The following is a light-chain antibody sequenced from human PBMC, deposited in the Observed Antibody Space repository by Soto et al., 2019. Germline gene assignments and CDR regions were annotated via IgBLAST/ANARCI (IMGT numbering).Light chain of an antibody. V-gene: IGLV2-14*01. CDR3: SLYTYSNTPI. CDR1: SSDVGDFNY. Sequence: QSALTQPASVSGSPGQSITISCTGTSSDVGDFNYVSWYQQHPGRAPKLIIYDINNRPSGVSNRFSVSKSGNTASLTISGLQAEDEADYFCSLYTYSNTPIFGGGTKLTVL. CDR2: DIN. J-gene: IGLJ2*01.